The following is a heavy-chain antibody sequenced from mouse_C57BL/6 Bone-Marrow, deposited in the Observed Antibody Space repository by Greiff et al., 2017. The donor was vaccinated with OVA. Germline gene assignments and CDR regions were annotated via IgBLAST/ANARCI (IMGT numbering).Heavy chain of an antibody. V-gene: IGHV14-1*01. CDR1: GFNIKDYY. CDR3: ITAQATLRGAY. CDR2: IDPEDGDT. D-gene: IGHD3-2*02. J-gene: IGHJ3*01. Sequence: EVQLQQSGAELVRPGASVKLSCTASGFNIKDYYMHWVKQRPEQGLEWIGRIDPEDGDTEYAPKFQGKATMTADTSSNTAYLQLSSLTSEDTAVYYCITAQATLRGAYWGQGTLVTVSA.